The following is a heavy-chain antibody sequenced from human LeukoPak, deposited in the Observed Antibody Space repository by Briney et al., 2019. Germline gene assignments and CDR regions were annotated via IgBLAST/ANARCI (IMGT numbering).Heavy chain of an antibody. CDR1: GYSFVGYG. CDR3: ARARRDDFWSGYYAH. V-gene: IGHV1-18*01. Sequence: ASVKVSCKASGYSFVGYGITWVRQAPGQGLEWMGWFNPENGNTNYAQKVQGRVTMTADTSTSTAYMELRSLRSDDTAVYYCARARRDDFWSGYYAHWGQGTLVTVSS. CDR2: FNPENGNT. J-gene: IGHJ4*02. D-gene: IGHD3-3*01.